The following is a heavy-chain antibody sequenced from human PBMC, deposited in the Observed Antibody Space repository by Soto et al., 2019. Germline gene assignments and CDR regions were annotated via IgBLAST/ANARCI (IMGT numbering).Heavy chain of an antibody. CDR2: INDGGGYT. V-gene: IGHV1-46*03. CDR1: GYIFTNYY. CDR3: ARGGAIVVMTAPINL. J-gene: IGHJ5*02. D-gene: IGHD2-21*02. Sequence: QVQLVQSGAEVKKPGASVKISCKASGYIFTNYYIHWVRQAPGQGLEWPGTINDGGGYTTYEQRYLCRMNXTXXXPXXTLSMELSSLTYGDTALYYCARGGAIVVMTAPINLWGQGTLVTVSS.